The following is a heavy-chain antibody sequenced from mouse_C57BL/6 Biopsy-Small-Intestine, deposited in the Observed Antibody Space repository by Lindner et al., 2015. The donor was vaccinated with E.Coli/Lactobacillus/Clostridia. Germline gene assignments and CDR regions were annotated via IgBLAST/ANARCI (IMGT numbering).Heavy chain of an antibody. CDR2: ISSGSSTI. CDR1: GFTFSDYG. CDR3: ARYDYDVGYFDY. V-gene: IGHV5-17*01. J-gene: IGHJ2*01. Sequence: EVQLQESGGGLVKPGGSLKLSCAASGFTFSDYGMHWVRQAPEKGLEWVAYISSGSSTIYYADTVKGRFTISRDNAKNTLFLQMTSLRSEDTAMYYCARYDYDVGYFDYWGQGTTLTVSS. D-gene: IGHD2-4*01.